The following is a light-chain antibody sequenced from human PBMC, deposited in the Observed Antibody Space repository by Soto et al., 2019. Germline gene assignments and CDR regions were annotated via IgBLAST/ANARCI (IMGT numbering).Light chain of an antibody. Sequence: DIVMTQSPDSLAVSLGERATINCKSSQSVLYSSNNKNYLAWYQQKPGQPPKLLIYWASTRESGVPDRFSGSASGTDFTLTISILQAEDVAVYYCHQYYSIPFTFGPGTKVDIK. J-gene: IGKJ3*01. CDR2: WAS. CDR1: QSVLYSSNNKNY. V-gene: IGKV4-1*01. CDR3: HQYYSIPFT.